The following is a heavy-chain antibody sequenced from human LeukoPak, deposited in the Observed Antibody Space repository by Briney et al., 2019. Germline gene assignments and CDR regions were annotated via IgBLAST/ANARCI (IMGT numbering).Heavy chain of an antibody. CDR2: IYYSGST. CDR3: ARDRRPSGSYIPYNWFDP. J-gene: IGHJ5*02. CDR1: GGSISSSSYY. D-gene: IGHD1-26*01. Sequence: SETLSLTCTVSGGSISSSSYYWGWIRQPPGEGLEWIGSIYYSGSTYYNPSLKSRVTISVDTSKNQFSLKLSSVTAADTAVYYCARDRRPSGSYIPYNWFDPWGQGTLVTVSS. V-gene: IGHV4-39*07.